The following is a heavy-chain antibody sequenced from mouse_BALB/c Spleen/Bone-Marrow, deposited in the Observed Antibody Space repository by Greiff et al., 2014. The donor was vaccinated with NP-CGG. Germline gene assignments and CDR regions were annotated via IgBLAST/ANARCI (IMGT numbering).Heavy chain of an antibody. CDR3: TRSGTLGAMDY. Sequence: EVKLMESGGGLVQPGGSRKLSCAASGFTFSSFGMHWVRQAPEKGLEWVAYISSGSSTIYYADTMKGRFTISRDNPKNTLFLQMTSLRSEDTVMYYCTRSGTLGAMDYWGQGTSVTVSS. J-gene: IGHJ4*01. CDR2: ISSGSSTI. CDR1: GFTFSSFG. V-gene: IGHV5-17*02. D-gene: IGHD3-3*01.